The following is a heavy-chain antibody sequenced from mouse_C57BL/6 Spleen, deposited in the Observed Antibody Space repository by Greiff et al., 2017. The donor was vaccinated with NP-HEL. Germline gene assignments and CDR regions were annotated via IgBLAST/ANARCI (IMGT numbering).Heavy chain of an antibody. V-gene: IGHV1-72*01. CDR3: AREYYGSSPLFAY. J-gene: IGHJ3*01. CDR2: IDPNSGGT. D-gene: IGHD1-1*01. CDR1: GYTFTSYW. Sequence: VQLQQPGAELVKPGASVKLSCKASGYTFTSYWMHWVKQRPGRGLEWIGRIDPNSGGTKYNEKFKSKATLTVDKPSSTAYMQLSSLTSEDSAGYYCAREYYGSSPLFAYSGQETLVTVSA.